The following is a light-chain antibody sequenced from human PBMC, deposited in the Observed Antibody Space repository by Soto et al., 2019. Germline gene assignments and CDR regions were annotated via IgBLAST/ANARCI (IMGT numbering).Light chain of an antibody. CDR2: GAS. J-gene: IGKJ5*01. Sequence: EIVMTQSPATLSVSPVERATLSCRASHSVTSKLAWYQQKPGQAPRLLIYGASTRATGIPARFSGSGSGTDFTLTISKVEPEDFAVYYCQQYGTPRSVTFGQGTRLEIK. CDR3: QQYGTPRSVT. CDR1: HSVTSK. V-gene: IGKV3-15*01.